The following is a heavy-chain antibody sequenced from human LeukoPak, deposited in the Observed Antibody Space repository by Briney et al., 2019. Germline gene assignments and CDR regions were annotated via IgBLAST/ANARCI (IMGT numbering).Heavy chain of an antibody. D-gene: IGHD2/OR15-2a*01. CDR1: GFTFSSYW. CDR2: IKQDGSEK. Sequence: GGSLRLSCAASGFTFSSYWMNWVRQAPGKGLEWVANIKQDGSEKYYVDSVKGRFTFSRDSDKNSLSLQMNSLRAEDTAVYYCVSQSRGPFDAFDIWGQGTMVTVSS. CDR3: VSQSRGPFDAFDI. V-gene: IGHV3-7*03. J-gene: IGHJ3*02.